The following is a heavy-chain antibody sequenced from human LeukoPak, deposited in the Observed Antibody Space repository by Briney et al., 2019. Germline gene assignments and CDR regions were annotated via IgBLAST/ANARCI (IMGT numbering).Heavy chain of an antibody. D-gene: IGHD7-27*01. Sequence: SETLSLTCAVYGGSFSGYYWSWIRQPPGKGLEWVGEINHSGSTNYPPSLNSRVSISLDTSKNQFSLKLSSVTAADTAVYYCARPSWGIDYWGQGTLVTVSS. V-gene: IGHV4-34*01. CDR1: GGSFSGYY. J-gene: IGHJ4*02. CDR3: ARPSWGIDY. CDR2: INHSGST.